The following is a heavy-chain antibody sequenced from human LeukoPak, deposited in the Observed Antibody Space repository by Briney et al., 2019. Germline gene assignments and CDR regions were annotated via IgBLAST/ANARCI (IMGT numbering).Heavy chain of an antibody. D-gene: IGHD2-8*02. Sequence: ASVKVSCKASGGTFSSYAISWVRQAPGRGLEWMGGIIPIFGTANYAQKFQGRVTITADESTSTAYMELSSLRSEDTAVYYCARDRPLGVGEYGDAFDIWGQGTMVTVSS. CDR1: GGTFSSYA. V-gene: IGHV1-69*13. J-gene: IGHJ3*02. CDR3: ARDRPLGVGEYGDAFDI. CDR2: IIPIFGTA.